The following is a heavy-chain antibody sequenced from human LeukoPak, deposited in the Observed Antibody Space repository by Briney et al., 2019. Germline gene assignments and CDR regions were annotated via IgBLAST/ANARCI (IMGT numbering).Heavy chain of an antibody. CDR1: GFTFSSKW. J-gene: IGHJ4*02. CDR3: ESTIGAAATY. D-gene: IGHD6-13*01. Sequence: PGGSLRLSCVASGFTFSSKWMHWVRQAPGKGLVWVSTIKPDGSSTTYADSVKGRFTISRDNAKNTLNLQMNRLRAEDTAVYYCESTIGAAATYWGQGILVTVSS. CDR2: IKPDGSST. V-gene: IGHV3-74*01.